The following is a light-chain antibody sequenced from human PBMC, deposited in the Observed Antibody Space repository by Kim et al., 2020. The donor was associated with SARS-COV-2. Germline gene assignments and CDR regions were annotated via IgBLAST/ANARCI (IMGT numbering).Light chain of an antibody. J-gene: IGKJ2*01. Sequence: SASVGNRVTITCRASQSITNYLKWYQQKPGKAPKLLNAIASSVQSGVPSRFRGSGSGTTFSLTISNLQPEDFATYYCQQSYGSPNTFGQGTKLEI. V-gene: IGKV1-39*01. CDR2: IAS. CDR1: QSITNY. CDR3: QQSYGSPNT.